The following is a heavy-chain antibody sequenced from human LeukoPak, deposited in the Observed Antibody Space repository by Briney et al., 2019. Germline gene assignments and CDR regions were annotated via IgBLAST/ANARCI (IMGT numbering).Heavy chain of an antibody. CDR2: IQSKTDGGTT. D-gene: IGHD3-10*01. V-gene: IGHV3-15*01. J-gene: IGHJ4*02. CDR3: ATLTVRGVINI. Sequence: GGSLRLSCAASGFSFSRYWMNWVRQAPGKGLEWVGRIQSKTDGGTTEYAAPVKGRFTISRDDSKTTLYLQMNSLKTEDTAVYYCATLTVRGVINIWGQGTLVTVSS. CDR1: GFSFSRYW.